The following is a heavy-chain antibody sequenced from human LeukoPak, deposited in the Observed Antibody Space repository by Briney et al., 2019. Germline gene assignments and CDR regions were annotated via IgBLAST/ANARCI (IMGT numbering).Heavy chain of an antibody. CDR2: IYTSGST. CDR1: GGSISSYY. J-gene: IGHJ6*02. Sequence: SETLSLTCTVSGGSISSYYWSWIRQPAGKGLEWIGRIYTSGSTNYNPSLKSRVTMSVDTSENQFSLKLSSVTAADTAVYYCARDRLSYSSGWYVGYYYGMDVWGQGTTVTVSS. D-gene: IGHD6-19*01. V-gene: IGHV4-4*07. CDR3: ARDRLSYSSGWYVGYYYGMDV.